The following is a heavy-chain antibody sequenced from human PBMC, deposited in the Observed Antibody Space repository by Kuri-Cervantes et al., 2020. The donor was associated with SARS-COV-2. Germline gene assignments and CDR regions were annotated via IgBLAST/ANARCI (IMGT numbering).Heavy chain of an antibody. CDR2: IIPIFGTA. D-gene: IGHD1-26*01. CDR3: AREVSVGATYDAFDI. CDR1: GGTFSSYA. V-gene: IGHV1-69*05. Sequence: SVKVSCKASGGTFSSYAISWVRQAPGQGLEWMGGIIPIFGTANYAQKLQGRVTMTTDTSTSTAYMELRSLRSDDTAVYYCAREVSVGATYDAFDIWGQGTMVTVSS. J-gene: IGHJ3*02.